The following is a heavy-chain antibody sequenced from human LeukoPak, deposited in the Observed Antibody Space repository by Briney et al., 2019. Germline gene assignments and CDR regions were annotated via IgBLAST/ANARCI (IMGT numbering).Heavy chain of an antibody. V-gene: IGHV3-7*04. J-gene: IGHJ4*02. Sequence: GGSLRLSCAASGFTFDDYGMSWVRQAPGKGLEWVANIKQDGSENRYVDSVKGRFTISRDNAKNSLFLQMNSLRAEDTAVYYCARTPNVLLWFGELYNYFDYWGQGALVTVSS. D-gene: IGHD3-10*01. CDR1: GFTFDDYG. CDR2: IKQDGSEN. CDR3: ARTPNVLLWFGELYNYFDY.